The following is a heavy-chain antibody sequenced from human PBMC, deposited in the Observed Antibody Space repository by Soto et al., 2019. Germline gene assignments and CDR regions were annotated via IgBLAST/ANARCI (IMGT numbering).Heavy chain of an antibody. CDR1: GASISSYY. V-gene: IGHV4-59*01. CDR2: ILHSGST. Sequence: QVQLQESGPGLVKPSETLSLTCTVSGASISSYYWSWIRQPPGKGLEWVGFILHSGSTNCNPSLKTRVTFSVATSKNQCSLKLTSVTAADTAVFCCARDQNGGHHFDYWGQGILITVSS. CDR3: ARDQNGGHHFDY. D-gene: IGHD3-16*01. J-gene: IGHJ4*02.